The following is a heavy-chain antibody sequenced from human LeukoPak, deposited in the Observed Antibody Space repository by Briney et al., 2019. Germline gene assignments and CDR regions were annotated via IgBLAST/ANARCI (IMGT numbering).Heavy chain of an antibody. D-gene: IGHD3-16*01. V-gene: IGHV3-7*01. CDR3: ARHNRGGDWDY. CDR1: GFTFSADW. J-gene: IGHJ4*02. Sequence: GGSLRLSCAASGFTFSADWMSWVRQAPGKGLEWVANIKQAGSEKDYVVSVKGRFTISRDNSKNSLYLQMNSLSVEDTAIYYCARHNRGGDWDYWGQGTLVTVSS. CDR2: IKQAGSEK.